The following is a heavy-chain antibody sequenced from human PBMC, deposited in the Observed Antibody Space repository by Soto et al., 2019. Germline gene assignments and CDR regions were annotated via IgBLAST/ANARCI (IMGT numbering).Heavy chain of an antibody. V-gene: IGHV5-51*01. D-gene: IGHD1-26*01. CDR1: GYSFTNYW. J-gene: IGHJ4*02. CDR2: IFPGDSDT. CDR3: ARATWELVDTHYFDR. Sequence: GESLKISCNGSGYSFTNYWIGWVRQMPGKGLEWMGIIFPGDSDTRYSPSFRGQVTISADTSISTAYLQWSSLRASDTAIYYCARATWELVDTHYFDRWGPGNKVTVSS.